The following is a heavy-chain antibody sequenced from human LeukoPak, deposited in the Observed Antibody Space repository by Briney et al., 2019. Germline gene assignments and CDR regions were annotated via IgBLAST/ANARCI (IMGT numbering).Heavy chain of an antibody. CDR1: GYTFTSYG. CDR2: ISAYNGNT. D-gene: IGHD5-12*01. J-gene: IGHJ4*02. Sequence: ASVKVSCKASGYTFTSYGISWVRQAPGQGLEWMGWISAYNGNTNYAQKLQGRVTMTTDTSTSTAYMELRSLRSDDTAVYYCARDPVVAMILKGRYYFDYWGQGTLVTVSS. CDR3: ARDPVVAMILKGRYYFDY. V-gene: IGHV1-18*01.